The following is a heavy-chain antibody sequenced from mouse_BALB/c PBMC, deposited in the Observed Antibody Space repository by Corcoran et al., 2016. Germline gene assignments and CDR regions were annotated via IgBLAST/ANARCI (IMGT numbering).Heavy chain of an antibody. Sequence: EVQLQQSGAELVKPVASVKLSCTASGFNIKDTYMHWVKQMPEQGLEWIGRIDPANGNTKYAPKFQGKATITADTSSNTAYLQLSSLTSEDTAVEYCANWDWYVDVWGAGTTVTVSS. CDR3: ANWDWYVDV. D-gene: IGHD4-1*01. V-gene: IGHV14-3*02. J-gene: IGHJ1*01. CDR2: IDPANGNT. CDR1: GFNIKDTY.